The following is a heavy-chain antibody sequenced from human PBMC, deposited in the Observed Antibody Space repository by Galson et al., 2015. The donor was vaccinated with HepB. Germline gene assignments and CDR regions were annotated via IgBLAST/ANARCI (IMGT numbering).Heavy chain of an antibody. J-gene: IGHJ5*01. D-gene: IGHD4-23*01. CDR2: IYDGGSI. Sequence: SLRLSCAASGFTVGASYMSWVRQAPGKGLEWVSVIYDGGSIYYADFAKGRFSISRDNSKNTLYLQMSGLRAEDTAVYYCARAGHYGGKGNWLDSWGQGTLVTVSS. V-gene: IGHV3-66*02. CDR3: ARAGHYGGKGNWLDS. CDR1: GFTVGASY.